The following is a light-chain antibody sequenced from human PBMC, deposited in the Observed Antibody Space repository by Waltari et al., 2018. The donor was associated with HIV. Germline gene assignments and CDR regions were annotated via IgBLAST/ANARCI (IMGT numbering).Light chain of an antibody. CDR3: QVWDNSHPM. J-gene: IGLJ3*02. V-gene: IGLV3-21*02. Sequence: SYVLTQPPSVSVAPGQTARITCGGNNIGGTQSVHWYQQKPGQAPVLVVYDDSDRPSGIPERFSGSNSGNTATLTIRRVEAGDEADYYCQVWDNSHPMFGGGTKLTVL. CDR1: NIGGTQS. CDR2: DDS.